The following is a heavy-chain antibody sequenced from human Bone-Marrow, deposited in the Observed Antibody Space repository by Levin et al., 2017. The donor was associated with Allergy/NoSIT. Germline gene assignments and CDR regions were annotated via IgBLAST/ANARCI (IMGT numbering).Heavy chain of an antibody. CDR2: IWYDESNI. Sequence: SGGSLRLSCAASGFTLRNYGMQWVRQAPGKGLEWVAMIWYDESNINYADSVKGRFTISRDNSKKMVYLQMNSLRAEDTAVYYCARDNNYYDRPESGLYHYYGLDVWGQGTTVIVSS. V-gene: IGHV3-33*01. CDR3: ARDNNYYDRPESGLYHYYGLDV. J-gene: IGHJ6*02. CDR1: GFTLRNYG. D-gene: IGHD3-22*01.